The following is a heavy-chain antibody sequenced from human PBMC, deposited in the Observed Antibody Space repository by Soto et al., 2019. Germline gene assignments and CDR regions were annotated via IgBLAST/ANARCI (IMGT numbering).Heavy chain of an antibody. CDR3: ARRGSGSYYDY. CDR1: GFTFSSYA. D-gene: IGHD1-26*01. CDR2: ISGSSDST. Sequence: GGPLRLSCAASGFTFSSYAMNWVRQAPGKGLEWVSVISGSSDSTYYADSVKGRFTISRDNSKNTLYLQMNSLRAEDTAIYYCARRGSGSYYDYWGQGTLVTVSS. J-gene: IGHJ4*02. V-gene: IGHV3-23*01.